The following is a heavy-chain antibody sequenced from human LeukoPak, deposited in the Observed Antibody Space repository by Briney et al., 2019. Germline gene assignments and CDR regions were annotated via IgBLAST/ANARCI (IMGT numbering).Heavy chain of an antibody. CDR2: ISYDGSNK. V-gene: IGHV3-30*04. J-gene: IGHJ5*02. Sequence: GRSLRLSCAASGFTFSSYAMHWVRQAPGKGLEWVAVISYDGSNKYYADSVKGRFTISRDNAKNSLYLQMKSLRAEDTAVYYCARGKTSQNIVTRKTYNWFDPWGQGTLVTVSS. CDR1: GFTFSSYA. D-gene: IGHD2/OR15-2a*01. CDR3: ARGKTSQNIVTRKTYNWFDP.